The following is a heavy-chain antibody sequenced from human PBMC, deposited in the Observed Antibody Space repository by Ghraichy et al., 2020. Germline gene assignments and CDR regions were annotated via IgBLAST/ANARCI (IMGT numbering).Heavy chain of an antibody. V-gene: IGHV4-59*08. J-gene: IGHJ4*02. Sequence: SQTLSLTCTVSGGSISSYYWSWIRQPPGKGLEWIGYIFYSGSTNYNPSLKSRVTISVDTSKNQFSLKLSSVTAADTAVYYCARSYGSYVDWGQGTLVTVSS. D-gene: IGHD3-10*01. CDR2: IFYSGST. CDR3: ARSYGSYVD. CDR1: GGSISSYY.